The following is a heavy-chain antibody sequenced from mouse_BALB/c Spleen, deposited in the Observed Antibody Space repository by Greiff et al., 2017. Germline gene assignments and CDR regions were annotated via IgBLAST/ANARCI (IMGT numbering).Heavy chain of an antibody. CDR3: ARVDYGNYYAMDY. V-gene: IGHV3-8*02. CDR2: ISYSGST. J-gene: IGHJ4*01. CDR1: GDSITSGY. D-gene: IGHD2-1*01. Sequence: EVKLMESGPSLVKPSQTLSLTCSVTGDSITSGYWNWIRKFPGNKLEYMGYISYSGSTYYNPSLKSRISITRDTSKNQYYLQLNSVTTEDTATYYCARVDYGNYYAMDYWGQGTSVTVSS.